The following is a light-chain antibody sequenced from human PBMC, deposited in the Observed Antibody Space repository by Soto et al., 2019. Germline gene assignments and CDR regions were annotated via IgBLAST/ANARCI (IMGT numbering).Light chain of an antibody. CDR2: LGS. V-gene: IGKV2-28*01. J-gene: IGKJ1*01. Sequence: DIVMTQSPLSLSVTPGESASISCRSSQSLYSIGYNYLDWYLQKPGQSPTLLIYLGSNRASGVPDRFSGSWSGSDFTLMISSVEAEDVGVYYCMQNLQAFRTFGQGTKVET. CDR3: MQNLQAFRT. CDR1: QSLYSIGYNY.